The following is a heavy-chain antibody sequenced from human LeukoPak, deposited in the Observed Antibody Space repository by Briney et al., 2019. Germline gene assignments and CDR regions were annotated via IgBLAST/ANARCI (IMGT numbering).Heavy chain of an antibody. D-gene: IGHD3-16*01. CDR1: GLTFSNSW. J-gene: IGHJ5*02. Sequence: PGGSLRLSCVASGLTFSNSWMTWVRQAPGKGLEWVANIKEDGSEKYYVDSVKGRFTISRDNAKKSLDLQMNSLRAEDTAVYYCARDGSQGRLRSWGDTWFDPWGQGTLVTVSS. V-gene: IGHV3-7*01. CDR2: IKEDGSEK. CDR3: ARDGSQGRLRSWGDTWFDP.